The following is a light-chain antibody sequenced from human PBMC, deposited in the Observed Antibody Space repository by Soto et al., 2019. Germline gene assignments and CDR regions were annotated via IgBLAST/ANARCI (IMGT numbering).Light chain of an antibody. Sequence: EIVLTQYPPTLSLSPGERATLSCGASQTVSSYLAWYQQKPGQAPRLLIYDASNRATDIPARFSGSGSGTDFTLTISSLEPEDFAVYYCQQRSSWPITFGQGTRLEIK. CDR2: DAS. V-gene: IGKV3-11*01. J-gene: IGKJ5*01. CDR1: QTVSSY. CDR3: QQRSSWPIT.